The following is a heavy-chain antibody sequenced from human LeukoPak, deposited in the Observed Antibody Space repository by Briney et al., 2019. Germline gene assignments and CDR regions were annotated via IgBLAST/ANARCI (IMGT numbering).Heavy chain of an antibody. D-gene: IGHD5-24*01. J-gene: IGHJ4*02. CDR2: IWYDGSNK. CDR3: AKDLLMAFDY. V-gene: IGHV3-30*02. CDR1: GCTFSSYG. Sequence: GSLRLSCAASGCTFSSYGMHWVRQAPGKGLEWVAVIWYDGSNKYYADSVKGRFTISRDNSKNTLYLQMNSLRAEDTAVYYCAKDLLMAFDYWGQGTLVTVSS.